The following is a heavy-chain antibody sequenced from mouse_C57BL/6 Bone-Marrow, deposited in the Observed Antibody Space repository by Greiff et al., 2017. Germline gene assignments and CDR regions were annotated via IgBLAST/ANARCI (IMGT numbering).Heavy chain of an antibody. D-gene: IGHD2-3*01. V-gene: IGHV1-54*01. CDR3: ARHDGYRYWYCDV. CDR1: GSAFTNYL. Sequence: QVQLKESGAELVRPGTSVKVSCKASGSAFTNYLIEWVKQRPGQGLEWIGVINPGRGGTNYNEKFKGKATLTADKSSSTAYMQLSSLTSEDSAVDCCARHDGYRYWYCDVWGTGTTVTVSS. J-gene: IGHJ1*03. CDR2: INPGRGGT.